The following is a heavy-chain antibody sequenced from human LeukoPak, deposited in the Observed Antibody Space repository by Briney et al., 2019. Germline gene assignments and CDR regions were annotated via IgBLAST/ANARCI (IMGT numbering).Heavy chain of an antibody. CDR2: ISGSGSTI. CDR1: GFTFNRYE. D-gene: IGHD5-24*01. V-gene: IGHV3-48*03. CDR3: ARGDGGYYYGMDV. J-gene: IGHJ6*02. Sequence: GGSLRLSCAASGFTFNRYEMNWVRQAPGKGLEWVSYISGSGSTIYYADSVKGRFTISRGNAKNSLYLQMNSLRAEDTAVYYCARGDGGYYYGMDVWGRGTTVTVSS.